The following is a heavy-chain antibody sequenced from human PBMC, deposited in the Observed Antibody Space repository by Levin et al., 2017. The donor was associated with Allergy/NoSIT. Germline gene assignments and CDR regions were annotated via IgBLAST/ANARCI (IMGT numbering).Heavy chain of an antibody. V-gene: IGHV1-18*01. CDR3: ARESARDYGDYVDY. J-gene: IGHJ4*02. CDR1: GYTFTSYG. D-gene: IGHD4-17*01. CDR2: ISAYNGNT. Sequence: GESQKISCKASGYTFTSYGITWVRQAPGQGLEWMGWISAYNGNTKYAQKLQGRVTMTTDTSTSTAYMGLRNLRSDDTAVYYCARESARDYGDYVDYWGQGTLVTVSS.